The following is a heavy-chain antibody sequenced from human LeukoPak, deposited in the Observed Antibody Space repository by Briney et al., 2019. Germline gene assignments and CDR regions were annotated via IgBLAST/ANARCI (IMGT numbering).Heavy chain of an antibody. CDR2: IKQDGSEK. CDR1: GFTFSNYW. D-gene: IGHD1-7*01. CDR3: AREDDWNYEDY. V-gene: IGHV3-7*01. J-gene: IGHJ4*02. Sequence: GGSLRLSCAASGFTFSNYWMSWVRQAPGKGREWVANIKQDGSEKYYVNSVKGRFTIYRDNAKNSLYLHMNSLRAEDTAIYYCAREDDWNYEDYWGQGTLVTVSS.